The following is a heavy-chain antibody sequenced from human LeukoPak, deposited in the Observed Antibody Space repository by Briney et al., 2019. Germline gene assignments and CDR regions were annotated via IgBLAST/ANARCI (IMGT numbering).Heavy chain of an antibody. CDR3: VRPGYSYGYSQYFQH. Sequence: PSDTLSLTCTVSGGSISSSSYYWGWIRQPPGEGLEWIGSIYYSGSTYYNPSLKSRVTISVDTSKNQFSLKLSSVTAADTAVYYCVRPGYSYGYSQYFQHWGQGTLVTVSS. D-gene: IGHD5-18*01. CDR2: IYYSGST. V-gene: IGHV4-39*01. J-gene: IGHJ1*01. CDR1: GGSISSSSYY.